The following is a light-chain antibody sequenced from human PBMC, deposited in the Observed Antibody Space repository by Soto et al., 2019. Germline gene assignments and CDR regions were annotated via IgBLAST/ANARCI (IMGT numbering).Light chain of an antibody. CDR3: SSYTSSTSLLI. V-gene: IGLV1-40*01. J-gene: IGLJ1*01. CDR1: SSNIGAGYD. CDR2: DNN. Sequence: QSVLTQPPSVSGAPGQRVTISCTGTSSNIGAGYDVHWYQQFSGTAPKLLIYDNNNRPSGVPDRFSASKSGNTASLTISGLQADDEADYYCSSYTSSTSLLIFGAGTKVTVL.